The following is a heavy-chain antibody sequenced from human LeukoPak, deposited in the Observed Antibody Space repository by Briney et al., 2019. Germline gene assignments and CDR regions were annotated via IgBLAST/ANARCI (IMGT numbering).Heavy chain of an antibody. D-gene: IGHD1-26*01. J-gene: IGHJ4*02. V-gene: IGHV4-59*08. CDR1: GGSISSYY. Sequence: SETLSLTCTVSGGSISSYYWSWIRQPPGKGLEWIGYLYNSGSTNYNPSLKSRVTISVDTTKNQFSLKLTSVTAADTAVYYCARHGGSYSFDYWGQGTLVTVSS. CDR2: LYNSGST. CDR3: ARHGGSYSFDY.